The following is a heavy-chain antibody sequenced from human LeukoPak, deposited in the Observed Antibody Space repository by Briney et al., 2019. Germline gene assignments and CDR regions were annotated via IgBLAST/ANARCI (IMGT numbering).Heavy chain of an antibody. J-gene: IGHJ4*02. CDR1: GYTFTSYG. V-gene: IGHV1-18*01. CDR3: SPAVGLKYDLWSGYSSFDY. CDR2: ISAYNGNT. D-gene: IGHD3-3*01. Sequence: ASVKVSCKASGYTFTSYGISWVRQAPGQGLEWMGWISAYNGNTNYAQKLQGRGTITTATSTSTTYLGLRRLRSGDPAVHYFSPAVGLKYDLWSGYSSFDYWGEGTLVTVSS.